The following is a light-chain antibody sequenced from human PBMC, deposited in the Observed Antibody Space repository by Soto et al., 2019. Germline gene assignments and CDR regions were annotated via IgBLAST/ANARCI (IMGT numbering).Light chain of an antibody. V-gene: IGKV1-5*01. CDR1: QSISSW. J-gene: IGKJ1*01. CDR2: DAS. CDR3: QQSYSTPWT. Sequence: DIQMTQSPSTLSAPVGDRVTITCRASQSISSWLAWYQQKPGKAPKLLIYDASSLESGVPSRFSGSGSGTDFTLTISSLQPEDFAAYYCQQSYSTPWTFGQGTKVDIK.